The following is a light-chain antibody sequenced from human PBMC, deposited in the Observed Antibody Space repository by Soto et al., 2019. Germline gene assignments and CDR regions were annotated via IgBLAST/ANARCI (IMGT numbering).Light chain of an antibody. CDR3: QHYSSSRWT. CDR1: QSVSSK. Sequence: EIVMTQSPATLSVSPGERATLSCRASQSVSSKLAWYQQKRGQAPRLLIYGASTRATGVPARFSGSGSGTEFTLTISSLQSEDFAVYYCQHYSSSRWTFGQGTKVDIK. J-gene: IGKJ1*01. V-gene: IGKV3-15*01. CDR2: GAS.